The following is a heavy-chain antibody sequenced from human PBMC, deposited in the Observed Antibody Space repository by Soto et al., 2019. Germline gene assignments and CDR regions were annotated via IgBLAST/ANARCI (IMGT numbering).Heavy chain of an antibody. V-gene: IGHV3-11*05. CDR2: ISSSSSYT. J-gene: IGHJ4*02. Sequence: QVQLVESGGGLVKPGGSLRLSCAASGFTFSDYYMSWIRQAPGKGLEWVSYISSSSSYTNYADSVKGRFTISRDNAKNPLYLKRTSRRAEDRPLYNWARDHHRYSGKIYFDYWGQGPLSTVPS. D-gene: IGHD5-12*01. CDR1: GFTFSDYY. CDR3: ARDHHRYSGKIYFDY.